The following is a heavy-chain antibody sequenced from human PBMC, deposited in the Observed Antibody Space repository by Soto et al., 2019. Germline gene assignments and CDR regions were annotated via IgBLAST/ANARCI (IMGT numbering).Heavy chain of an antibody. CDR2: IIPIFGTA. V-gene: IGHV1-69*13. CDR3: ARGRYYYDSSGYLPAEYFQH. Sequence: SVKVSCKASGGTFSSYAISWVRQAPGQGLEWMGGIIPIFGTANYAQKFQGRVTITADESTSTAYMELSSLRSEDTAVYCCARGRYYYDSSGYLPAEYFQHWGQGTLVTVSS. D-gene: IGHD3-22*01. CDR1: GGTFSSYA. J-gene: IGHJ1*01.